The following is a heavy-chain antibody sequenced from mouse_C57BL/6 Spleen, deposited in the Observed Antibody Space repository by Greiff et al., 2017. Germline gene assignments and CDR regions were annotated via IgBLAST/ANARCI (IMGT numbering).Heavy chain of an antibody. Sequence: LQESGPELVKPGASVKISCKASGYAFSSSWMNWVKQRPGKGLEWIGRIYPGDGDTNYNGKFKGKATLTADKSSSTAYMQLSSLTSEDSAVYFCAGITTLDYWGQGTSVTVSS. CDR1: GYAFSSSW. V-gene: IGHV1-82*01. CDR2: IYPGDGDT. J-gene: IGHJ4*01. D-gene: IGHD1-1*01. CDR3: AGITTLDY.